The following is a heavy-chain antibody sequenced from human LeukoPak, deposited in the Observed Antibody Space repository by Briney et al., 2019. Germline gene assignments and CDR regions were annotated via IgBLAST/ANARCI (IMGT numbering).Heavy chain of an antibody. V-gene: IGHV3-30-3*01. CDR1: GFTFSSYA. CDR2: ISYDGSNK. CDR3: ARGLGSGWQDY. J-gene: IGHJ4*02. Sequence: GGSLRLSCAASGFTFSSYAMHWVRQAPGKGLEWVAVISYDGSNKYYADSVKGRFTISRDNSKNTLYLQMNSLRGEDTAVCYCARGLGSGWQDYWGQGTLVTVSS. D-gene: IGHD6-19*01.